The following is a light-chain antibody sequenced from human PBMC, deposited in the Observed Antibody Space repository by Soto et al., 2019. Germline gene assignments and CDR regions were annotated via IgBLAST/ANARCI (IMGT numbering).Light chain of an antibody. Sequence: QSALTQPRSVSGSPGQSVPLSCTGTSSDVGDYNYVSWYQQYPGKAPQLVIYDVSKRPSGVPDRFSGSKSGNTASLTISGLQAEDEADYYCCSFAGSYTFWVFGGGTKLTVL. J-gene: IGLJ3*02. CDR3: CSFAGSYTFWV. V-gene: IGLV2-11*01. CDR1: SSDVGDYNY. CDR2: DVS.